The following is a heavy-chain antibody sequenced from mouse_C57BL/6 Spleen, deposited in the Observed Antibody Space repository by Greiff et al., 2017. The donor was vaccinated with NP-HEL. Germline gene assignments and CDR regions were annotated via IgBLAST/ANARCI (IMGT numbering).Heavy chain of an antibody. D-gene: IGHD2-4*01. CDR1: GYTFTSYW. J-gene: IGHJ2*01. Sequence: QVQLQQSGAELVKPGASVKLSCKASGYTFTSYWMQWVKQRPGQGLEWIGEIDPSDSYTNYNQKFKGKATLTVDTSSSTAYMQLSSLTSEDSAVYYCARKGTDYGYFDYWGQGTTLTVSS. V-gene: IGHV1-50*01. CDR3: ARKGTDYGYFDY. CDR2: IDPSDSYT.